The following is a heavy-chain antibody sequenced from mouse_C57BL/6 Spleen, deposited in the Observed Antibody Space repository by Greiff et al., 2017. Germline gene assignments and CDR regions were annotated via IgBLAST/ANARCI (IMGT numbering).Heavy chain of an antibody. CDR2: IDPSDSYT. CDR3: ARSLGLSGTDPFDY. Sequence: VQLQQSGAELVMPGASVKLSCKASGYTFTSYWMHWVKQRPGQGLEWIGEIDPSDSYTNYNQKFKGKSTLTVDKSSSTAYMQLSSLTSEDSAVYYCARSLGLSGTDPFDYWGQGTTLTVSS. D-gene: IGHD3-2*02. J-gene: IGHJ2*01. V-gene: IGHV1-69*01. CDR1: GYTFTSYW.